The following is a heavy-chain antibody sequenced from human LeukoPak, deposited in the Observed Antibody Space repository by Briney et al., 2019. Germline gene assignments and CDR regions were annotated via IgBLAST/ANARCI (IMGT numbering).Heavy chain of an antibody. CDR3: ASLSGVIVPGH. Sequence: PGGSLRLSCAASGFTFSSYAMSWVRQAPGKGLQWVSAISGSGGSTYYADSVKGRFTISRDNSKSTLYLQMNSLRAEDTAMYHCASLSGVIVPGHWGQGTLVTVSS. D-gene: IGHD3-22*01. V-gene: IGHV3-23*01. J-gene: IGHJ4*02. CDR2: ISGSGGST. CDR1: GFTFSSYA.